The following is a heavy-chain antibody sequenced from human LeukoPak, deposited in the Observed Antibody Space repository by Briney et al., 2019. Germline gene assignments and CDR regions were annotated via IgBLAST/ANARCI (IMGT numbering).Heavy chain of an antibody. CDR3: ARAAAGLDAFDI. J-gene: IGHJ3*02. CDR2: INHSGST. CDR1: GGSFSGYY. D-gene: IGHD6-13*01. V-gene: IGHV4-34*01. Sequence: SETLSLTCAVYGGSFSGYYWSWIRQPPGKGLEWIGEINHSGSTNYNPSLKSRVTISVDTSKNQFSLKLSSVTAADTAVYYCARAAAGLDAFDIWGQGTMVTVSS.